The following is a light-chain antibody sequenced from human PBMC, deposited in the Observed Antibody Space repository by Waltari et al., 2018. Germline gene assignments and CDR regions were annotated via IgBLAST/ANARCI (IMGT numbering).Light chain of an antibody. V-gene: IGKV3-20*01. CDR3: QQYSTPYT. J-gene: IGKJ2*01. Sequence: ETVLTQSPGTLSLSPGERATLSCRASQSVRDNYLAWYQQKPGQAPRLLIYDASSRVTGIPDRFSGSGSGTDFTLTISRLEPEDFAVYYCQQYSTPYTFGQGTKLE. CDR2: DAS. CDR1: QSVRDNY.